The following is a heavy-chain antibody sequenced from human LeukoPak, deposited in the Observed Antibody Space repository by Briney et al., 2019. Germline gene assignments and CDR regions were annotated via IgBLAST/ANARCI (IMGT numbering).Heavy chain of an antibody. CDR3: AKIGAYYYDSSGYYYGGAFDI. Sequence: GGSLRLSCAASRFTFSSYAMNWVRQAPGKGLEWVSAVSDSGGSTYYADSVKGRFTISTDNSKNTLYLQMNSLRAEDTAVYYCAKIGAYYYDSSGYYYGGAFDIWGQGTMVTVSS. CDR1: RFTFSSYA. J-gene: IGHJ3*02. D-gene: IGHD3-22*01. V-gene: IGHV3-23*01. CDR2: VSDSGGST.